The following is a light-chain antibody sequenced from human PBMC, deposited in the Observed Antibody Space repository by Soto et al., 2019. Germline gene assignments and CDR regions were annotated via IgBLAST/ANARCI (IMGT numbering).Light chain of an antibody. Sequence: DIVLTQSPATLSSSPGDRATLSCRASQSVSSCLAWYQQKPGQAPRLLIYAASTWATGIPARFSGSGSGTDFTLTITTLEPEDFAVYYCQQYSSWPCTFGGGTKVEIK. CDR1: QSVSSC. J-gene: IGKJ4*02. V-gene: IGKV3-11*01. CDR2: AAS. CDR3: QQYSSWPCT.